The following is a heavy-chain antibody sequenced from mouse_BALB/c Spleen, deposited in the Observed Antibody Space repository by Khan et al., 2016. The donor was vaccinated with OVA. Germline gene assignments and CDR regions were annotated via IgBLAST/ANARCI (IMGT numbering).Heavy chain of an antibody. J-gene: IGHJ2*01. CDR1: GYTFTSYW. CDR2: TNPTNGRT. D-gene: IGHD1-1*01. V-gene: IGHV1S81*02. Sequence: QVQLQQSGAELVKAGASVKMSCKASGYTFTSYWMHWVKQRLGQGLEWFAETNPTNGRTYYNEKFKSKATLTVDKSSSTAYMLLCGPTFEDSSVYYCARIKKIVATYFDYWGQGTTRTVSS. CDR3: ARIKKIVATYFDY.